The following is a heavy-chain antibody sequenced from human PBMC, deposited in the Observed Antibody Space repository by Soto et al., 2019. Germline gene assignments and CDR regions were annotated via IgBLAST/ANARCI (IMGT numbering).Heavy chain of an antibody. V-gene: IGHV4-39*01. D-gene: IGHD6-19*01. CDR1: GGSISSSSYY. CDR3: ARQQWLVRYGTYYFDY. CDR2: IYYSGST. Sequence: QLQLQESGPGLVKPSETLSLTCTVSGGSISSSSYYWGWIRQPPGKGLEWIGSIYYSGSTYDNPSLKSRVTISVDTSKNQFSLKLSSVTAADTAVYYCARQQWLVRYGTYYFDYWGQGTLVTVSS. J-gene: IGHJ4*02.